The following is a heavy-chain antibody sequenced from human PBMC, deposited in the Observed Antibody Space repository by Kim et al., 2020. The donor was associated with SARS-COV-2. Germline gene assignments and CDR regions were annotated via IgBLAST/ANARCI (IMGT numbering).Heavy chain of an antibody. V-gene: IGHV3-23*01. CDR2: ISGSGGST. D-gene: IGHD6-13*01. CDR3: AKATRSLLVRGDFDY. CDR1: GFTFSSYA. Sequence: GGSLRRSCAASGFTFSSYAMSWVRQAPGKGLEWVSAISGSGGSTYYADSVKGRFTISRDNSKNTLYLQMNSLRAEDTAVYYCAKATRSLLVRGDFDYWGQGTLVTVSS. J-gene: IGHJ4*02.